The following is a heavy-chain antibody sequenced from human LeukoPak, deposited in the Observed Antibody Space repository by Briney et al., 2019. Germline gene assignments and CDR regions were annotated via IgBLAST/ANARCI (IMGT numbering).Heavy chain of an antibody. CDR3: TRQEHREYYDFWSGYYPPRFDI. D-gene: IGHD3-3*01. CDR1: GFTFSGSA. V-gene: IGHV3-73*01. CDR2: IRSKANSYAT. J-gene: IGHJ3*02. Sequence: GGSLRLSCAASGFTFSGSAMHWVRQASGKGLEWVGRIRSKANSYATAYAASVKGRFTISRDDSKNTAYLQMNSLKTEDTAVYYCTRQEHREYYDFWSGYYPPRFDIWGQGTMVTVSS.